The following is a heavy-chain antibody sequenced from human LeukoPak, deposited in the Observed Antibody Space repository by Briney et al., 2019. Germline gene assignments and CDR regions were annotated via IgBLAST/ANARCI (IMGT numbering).Heavy chain of an antibody. CDR3: ARDGLGYCSSTSCRSMPFDI. J-gene: IGHJ3*02. D-gene: IGHD2-2*01. CDR2: IYTSGST. CDR1: GGAISGYY. Sequence: SETLSLTCTVSGGAISGYYWSWIRQPAGKGLEWIGRIYTSGSTNYNPSLKSRVTMSVDTSQNQFSLKLSSVTAADTAVYYCARDGLGYCSSTSCRSMPFDIWGQGTMVTVSS. V-gene: IGHV4-4*07.